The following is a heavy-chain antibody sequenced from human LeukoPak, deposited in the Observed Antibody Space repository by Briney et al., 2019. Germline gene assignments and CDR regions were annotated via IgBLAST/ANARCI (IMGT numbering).Heavy chain of an antibody. CDR3: ATYSSALYGGGGIFDY. CDR1: GITFSSYG. Sequence: PGGTLRLSCAASGITFSSYGMSWVRQAPGKGLEWVSSISSTGGTTIYYADSLKGRFTISRDNAKDSLYLQMNSLRAEDTAVYYCATYSSALYGGGGIFDYWGQGTLVTVSS. D-gene: IGHD6-19*01. J-gene: IGHJ4*02. CDR2: ISSTGGTTI. V-gene: IGHV3-48*03.